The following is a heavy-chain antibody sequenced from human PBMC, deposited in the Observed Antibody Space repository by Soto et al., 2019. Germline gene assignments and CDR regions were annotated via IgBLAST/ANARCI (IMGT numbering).Heavy chain of an antibody. D-gene: IGHD2-8*02. V-gene: IGHV3-23*01. CDR2: ILVDGRT. CDR1: GFICSSYD. Sequence: QPXGSLRLSCAASGFICSSYDMSWVRQAPGKGLEWVSTILVDGRTFYVDSVKGRFTISRDSSQNTVYLQMNSLTAGDTALYYCAKATATGGGAFDICGQGTMVTVSS. J-gene: IGHJ3*02. CDR3: AKATATGGGAFDI.